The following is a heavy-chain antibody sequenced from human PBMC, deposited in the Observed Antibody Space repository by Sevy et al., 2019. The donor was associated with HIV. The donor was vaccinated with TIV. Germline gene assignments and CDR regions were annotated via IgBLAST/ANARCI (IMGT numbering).Heavy chain of an antibody. CDR1: GFTFSDYW. D-gene: IGHD2-15*01. CDR3: ARDRDCSGGRCYSGWFDP. Sequence: GGSLRLSCAASGFTFSDYWMTWVRQAPGKGLEWVANIKVDGSEKYYVDSVKGRFTVSRDNAKNSLYLQMNSLRVEDTAVFYCARDRDCSGGRCYSGWFDPWGQGTLVTVSS. J-gene: IGHJ5*02. V-gene: IGHV3-7*01. CDR2: IKVDGSEK.